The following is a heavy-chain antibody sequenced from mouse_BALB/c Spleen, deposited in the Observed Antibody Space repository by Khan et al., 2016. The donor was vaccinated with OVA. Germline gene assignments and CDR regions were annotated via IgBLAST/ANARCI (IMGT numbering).Heavy chain of an antibody. CDR2: IYPFNDAT. CDR3: ARVGSYYVSFVH. J-gene: IGHJ3*01. CDR1: GYTFTSYV. Sequence: EVQLQQSGPEVVKPGASVKMSCKASGYTFTSYVMHWVKQKPGQGLEWIGYIYPFNDATKFNEKFNGKATLTSDKSSRTAYMELSNLTSEDSAVYYCARVGSYYVSFVHWGQGTRVTVSA. V-gene: IGHV1S136*01. D-gene: IGHD1-1*01.